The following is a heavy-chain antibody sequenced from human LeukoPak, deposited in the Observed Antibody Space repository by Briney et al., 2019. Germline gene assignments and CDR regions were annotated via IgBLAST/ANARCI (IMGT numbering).Heavy chain of an antibody. D-gene: IGHD3-10*01. Sequence: GESLKISCKGSGYSFTSYCIGWVRQMPGKGLEWMGIIYPGDSDTRYSPSFQGQVTISADKSISTAYLQWSSLKASDTAMYYCARCMVRGPITSKVDYWGQGTLVTVSS. CDR2: IYPGDSDT. CDR3: ARCMVRGPITSKVDY. CDR1: GYSFTSYC. V-gene: IGHV5-51*01. J-gene: IGHJ4*02.